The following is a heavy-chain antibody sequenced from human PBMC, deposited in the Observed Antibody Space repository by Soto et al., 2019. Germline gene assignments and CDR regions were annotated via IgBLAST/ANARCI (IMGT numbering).Heavy chain of an antibody. J-gene: IGHJ6*02. D-gene: IGHD2-8*01. CDR3: AGQPNDQEDYYNGMEV. CDR2: IIPIYGSP. CDR1: GGAISRYG. Sequence: QVQLVQSGAEVKKPGSSVKVSCTASGGAISRYGMSWVRQAPGQGLEWMGGIIPIYGSPNYAQRFKGRVTVKAEHPTNTVYMTLSSLKSEDTAVIYCAGQPNDQEDYYNGMEVWGQGTPVTVSS. V-gene: IGHV1-69*01.